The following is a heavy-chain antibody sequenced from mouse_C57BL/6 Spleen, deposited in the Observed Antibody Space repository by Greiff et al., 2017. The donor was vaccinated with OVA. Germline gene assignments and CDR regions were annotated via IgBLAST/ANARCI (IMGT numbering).Heavy chain of an antibody. V-gene: IGHV1-18*01. CDR2: INPNNGGT. CDR3: ARWYDYDEGFYAMDY. J-gene: IGHJ4*01. CDR1: GYTFTDYN. Sequence: VQLQQSGPELVKPGASVKIPCKASGYTFTDYNMDWVKQSHGKSLEWIGDINPNNGGTIYNQKFKGKATLTVDKSSSTAYMELRSLTSEDTAVYYGARWYDYDEGFYAMDYWGQGTSVTVSS. D-gene: IGHD2-4*01.